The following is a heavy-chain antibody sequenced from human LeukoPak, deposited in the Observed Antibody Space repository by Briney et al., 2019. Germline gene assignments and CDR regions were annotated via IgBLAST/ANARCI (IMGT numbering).Heavy chain of an antibody. V-gene: IGHV3-7*02. CDR2: IKQDGSEK. CDR1: GVTVSSNY. J-gene: IGHJ4*02. D-gene: IGHD3-10*01. CDR3: AVGVYYFDY. Sequence: GGSLRLSCAASGVTVSSNYMSWARQAPGKGLEWVANIKQDGSEKYYVDSVKGRFTISRDNAKNSLYLQMNSLRAEDTAVYYCAVGVYYFDYWGQGTLVTVSS.